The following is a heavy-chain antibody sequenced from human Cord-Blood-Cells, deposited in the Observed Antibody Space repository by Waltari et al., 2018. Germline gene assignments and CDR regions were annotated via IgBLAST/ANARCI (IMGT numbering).Heavy chain of an antibody. V-gene: IGHV4-38-2*02. J-gene: IGHJ6*02. Sequence: QVQLQESGPGLVKPSETLSLTCTVSGYSISSGYYWGWIRQPPGKGLEWIGSIYHSGSTYYNPSLKSRVTISVDTSKNQFSLKLSSVTAADTAVYYCARQRGSSSYYYYGMDVWGQGTTVTVSS. CDR3: ARQRGSSSYYYYGMDV. CDR2: IYHSGST. D-gene: IGHD6-6*01. CDR1: GYSISSGYY.